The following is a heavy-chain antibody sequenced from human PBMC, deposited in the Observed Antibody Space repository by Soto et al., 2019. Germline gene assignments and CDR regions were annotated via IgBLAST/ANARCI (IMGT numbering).Heavy chain of an antibody. CDR1: GFSLTTG. V-gene: IGHV2-5*02. D-gene: IGHD3-10*01. CDR2: IYWDDDK. J-gene: IGHJ4*02. CDR3: AHLTLVRGMTYQYYFDY. Sequence: SGPTLVNPTQTLTLTCTFSGFSLTTGLGWIRQPPGKALEWLGFIYWDDDKQYRPSLKSRLTITQDTSKKQVVLTMTNMDPVDTATYYCAHLTLVRGMTYQYYFDYWGQGTLVTVSS.